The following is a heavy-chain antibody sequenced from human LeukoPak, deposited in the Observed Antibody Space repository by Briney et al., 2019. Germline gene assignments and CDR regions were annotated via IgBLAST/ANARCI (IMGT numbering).Heavy chain of an antibody. CDR1: GYTFTSYY. D-gene: IGHD7-27*01. V-gene: IGHV1-46*01. J-gene: IGHJ4*02. CDR2: INPSGGST. Sequence: AASVKVSCKASGYTFTSYYMHWVRQAPGQGLEWMGIINPSGGSTSYAQKFQGRVTMTRDTSTSTVYTELSSLRSEDTAVYYCARESLGTAYDYWGQGTLVTVSS. CDR3: ARESLGTAYDY.